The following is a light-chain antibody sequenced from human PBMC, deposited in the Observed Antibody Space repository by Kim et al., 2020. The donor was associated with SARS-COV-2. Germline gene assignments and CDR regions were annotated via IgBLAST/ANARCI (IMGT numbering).Light chain of an antibody. CDR3: QSYDSSLSGWV. V-gene: IGLV1-40*01. Sequence: QSVLTQPPSVSGAPGQRVTISCTGSSSNIGAGYDVQWYQQLPGTAPKLLIYGNTNRPSGVPDRFSGSKSGTSASLAITGLQAEDEADYYCQSYDSSLSGWVLGGGTQLTVL. CDR2: GNT. J-gene: IGLJ3*02. CDR1: SSNIGAGYD.